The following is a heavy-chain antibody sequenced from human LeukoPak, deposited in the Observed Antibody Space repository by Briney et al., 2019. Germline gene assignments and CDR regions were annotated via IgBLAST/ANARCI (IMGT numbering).Heavy chain of an antibody. CDR2: ISSSGSIM. CDR3: ARDRYSGSYPIDY. D-gene: IGHD1-26*01. CDR1: GFTFSDYY. V-gene: IGHV3-11*04. J-gene: IGHJ4*02. Sequence: GGSLRLSCAVSGFTFSDYYMTWIRQAPGKGLEWISYISSSGSIMFYADSVKGRFTISRDNAKNSLYLQMNSLRAGDTAVYYCARDRYSGSYPIDYWGQGTLVTVSS.